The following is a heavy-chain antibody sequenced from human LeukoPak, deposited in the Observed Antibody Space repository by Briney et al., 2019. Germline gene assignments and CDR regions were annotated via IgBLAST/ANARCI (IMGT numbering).Heavy chain of an antibody. CDR1: GGTFSSYA. Sequence: GASVKVSCKASGGTFSSYAISWVRQAPGQGLEWMGGIIPIFGTANYAQKFQGRVTITADKSTSTAYMELSSLRSEDTAVYYCARGSGYYDSSGYNPWGQGTLVTVSS. CDR2: IIPIFGTA. CDR3: ARGSGYYDSSGYNP. D-gene: IGHD3-22*01. V-gene: IGHV1-69*06. J-gene: IGHJ5*02.